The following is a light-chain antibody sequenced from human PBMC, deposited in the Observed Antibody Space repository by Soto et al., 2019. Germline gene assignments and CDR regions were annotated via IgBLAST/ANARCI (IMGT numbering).Light chain of an antibody. CDR3: GSYTSSSTVV. J-gene: IGLJ2*01. V-gene: IGLV2-14*03. Sequence: QSALTQPASVSGSPGQSITISCTGTSSDVGGYNYVSWYQQHPGNAPKLMIYDVSLRPSGISNRFSGSKSGNTASLTISGLQAEDEADYYCGSYTSSSTVVFGGGTKVTVL. CDR1: SSDVGGYNY. CDR2: DVS.